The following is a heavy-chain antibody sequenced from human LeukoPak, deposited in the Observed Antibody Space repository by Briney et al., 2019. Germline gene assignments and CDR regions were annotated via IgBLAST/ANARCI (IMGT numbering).Heavy chain of an antibody. J-gene: IGHJ3*02. CDR1: GGSISSSSYY. V-gene: IGHV4-39*01. Sequence: SETLSLTCTVSGGSISSSSYYWGWIRQPPGKGLEWIGSIYYSGSTYYNPSLKSRVTISVDTSKNQFSLKLSSVTAADTAVYYCARGINYPGLRAFDIWGQGTMVTVSS. CDR2: IYYSGST. D-gene: IGHD1-26*01. CDR3: ARGINYPGLRAFDI.